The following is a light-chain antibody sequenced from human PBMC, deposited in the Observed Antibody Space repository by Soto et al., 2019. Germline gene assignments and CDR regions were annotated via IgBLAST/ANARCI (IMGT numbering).Light chain of an antibody. V-gene: IGKV1-5*03. J-gene: IGKJ3*01. CDR3: QQYNSYPFS. Sequence: DIQMTQSPSTLSASVGDRVTITCRASQSISSWLAWYQQKPGKAHKLLIYKASSLESGVPSRFSGSGSGTEFTLTISSLQPDEFATYYCQQYNSYPFSFGPGTKVDIK. CDR1: QSISSW. CDR2: KAS.